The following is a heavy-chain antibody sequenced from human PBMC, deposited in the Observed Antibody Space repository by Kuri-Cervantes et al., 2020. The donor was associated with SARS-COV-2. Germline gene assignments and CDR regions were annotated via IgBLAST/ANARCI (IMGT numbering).Heavy chain of an antibody. D-gene: IGHD6-6*01. CDR2: VYYMVAT. Sequence: NSYYWGGIRQPPGNGLQCIGIVYYMVATYYSPSVKSRVSISVDTSKNLFSLRLSSVTAADAAVYYCARAFGRGWEQLVRSLNYFDYWGQGTLVTVSS. CDR3: ARAFGRGWEQLVRSLNYFDY. J-gene: IGHJ4*02. CDR1: NSYY. V-gene: IGHV4-39*07.